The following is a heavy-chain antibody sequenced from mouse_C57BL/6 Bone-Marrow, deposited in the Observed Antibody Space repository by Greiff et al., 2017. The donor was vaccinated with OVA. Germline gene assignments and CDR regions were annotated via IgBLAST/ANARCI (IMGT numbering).Heavy chain of an antibody. CDR3: ARNDYDWYWYFDV. D-gene: IGHD2-4*01. V-gene: IGHV1-50*01. J-gene: IGHJ1*03. CDR2: IDPSDSYT. CDR1: GYTFTSYW. Sequence: VQLQQPGDDLVKPGASVKLSCKASGYTFTSYWMQWVKQRPGQGLEWIGEIDPSDSYTNYNQKFKGKATLTVDTSSSTAYMQLSSLTSEDSAVYYCARNDYDWYWYFDVWGTGTTVTVSS.